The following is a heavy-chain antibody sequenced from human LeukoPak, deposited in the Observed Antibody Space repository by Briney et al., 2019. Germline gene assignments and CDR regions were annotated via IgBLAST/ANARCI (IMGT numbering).Heavy chain of an antibody. J-gene: IGHJ4*02. CDR2: IYSGGST. D-gene: IGHD1-26*01. CDR1: GFTFSSYG. CDR3: AKDIVGARGGFDY. V-gene: IGHV3-23*03. Sequence: PGGSLRLSCAASGFTFSSYGMSWVRQAPGKGLEWVSVIYSGGSTYYADSVKGRFTISRDNSKNTLYLQMNSLRAEDTAVYYCAKDIVGARGGFDYWGQGTLVTVSS.